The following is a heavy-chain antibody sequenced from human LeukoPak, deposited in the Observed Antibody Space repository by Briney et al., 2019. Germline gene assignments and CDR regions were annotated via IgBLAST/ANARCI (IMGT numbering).Heavy chain of an antibody. D-gene: IGHD5-18*01. J-gene: IGHJ4*02. CDR1: GSSLTELS. Sequence: ASVKVFCTVSGSSLTELSLYWVRQAPGKGLEWMGGFDVIDAKTFYAQKFQGRVTMTEDSSTDTPYMELSSLRSDDTAFYYCAAGRPYSLLDYWGQGTLLTVSS. CDR2: FDVIDAKT. CDR3: AAGRPYSLLDY. V-gene: IGHV1-24*01.